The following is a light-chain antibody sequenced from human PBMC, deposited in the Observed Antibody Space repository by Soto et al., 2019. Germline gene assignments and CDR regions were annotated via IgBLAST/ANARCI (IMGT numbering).Light chain of an antibody. CDR2: SNN. Sequence: QPVLTQPPSASGTPGQRVTISCSGSRSNIGGNTVNWFRQVPGTAPKPLIYSNNLRPSEVPDRFSGSKSGTSASLAISGLQSEDEADYFCTTWDDSLNGVVFGGGTKVTVL. CDR3: TTWDDSLNGVV. V-gene: IGLV1-44*01. J-gene: IGLJ2*01. CDR1: RSNIGGNT.